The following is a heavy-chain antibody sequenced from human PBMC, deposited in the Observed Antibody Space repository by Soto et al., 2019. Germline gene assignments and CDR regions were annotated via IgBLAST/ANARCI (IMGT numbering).Heavy chain of an antibody. D-gene: IGHD4-17*01. Sequence: SDTLSLTCTVSGGSVSSSGNYWGWIRQPPGKGLEWIGSIYYSGSTYYNPSLKSRVTTSVDTSKNQFSLKLSSVTAADTAVYYCTTGGYGDFADWGQGTLVTVSS. CDR1: GGSVSSSGNY. CDR2: IYYSGST. CDR3: TTGGYGDFAD. J-gene: IGHJ4*02. V-gene: IGHV4-39*03.